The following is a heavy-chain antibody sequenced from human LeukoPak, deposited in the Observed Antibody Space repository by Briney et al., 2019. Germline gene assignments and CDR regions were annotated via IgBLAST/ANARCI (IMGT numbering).Heavy chain of an antibody. CDR3: ARLSPGAQWYFDL. V-gene: IGHV4-39*01. Sequence: PSETLSLTCTVSGGSISSSSYYWGWIRQPPGKGLEWIGSIYYSGSTYYNPSLKSRVTISVDTSKNQFSLKLSSVTAADTAVYYCARLSPGAQWYFDLWGRCTLVTVSS. CDR1: GGSISSSSYY. CDR2: IYYSGST. D-gene: IGHD3-10*01. J-gene: IGHJ2*01.